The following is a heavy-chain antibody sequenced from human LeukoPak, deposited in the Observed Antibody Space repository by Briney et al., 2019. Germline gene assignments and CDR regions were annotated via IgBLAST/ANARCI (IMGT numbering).Heavy chain of an antibody. CDR2: ISYDGSNK. CDR3: AEDYKEWLDHDAFDI. J-gene: IGHJ3*02. V-gene: IGHV3-30*18. CDR1: GFTVSSNY. D-gene: IGHD6-19*01. Sequence: GGSLRLSCAASGFTVSSNYMNWVRQAPGKGLEWVAVISYDGSNKYYADSVKGRFTISRDNSKNTLYLQMNSLRAEDTAVYYCAEDYKEWLDHDAFDIWGQGTMVTVSS.